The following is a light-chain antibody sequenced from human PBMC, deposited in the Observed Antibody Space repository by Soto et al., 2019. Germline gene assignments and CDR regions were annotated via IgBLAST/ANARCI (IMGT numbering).Light chain of an antibody. Sequence: EIVLTQSPGTLSLSPGERATLSCRASQSVSSSYLAWYQQKPGQAPRLLIYGASSRATGIPDRFSGSGSGKVFSLTICSLELKFFAVYYCNQCVSPPPIPSAKGTRWRL. J-gene: IGKJ5*01. V-gene: IGKV3-20*01. CDR2: GAS. CDR1: QSVSSSY. CDR3: NQCVSPPPIP.